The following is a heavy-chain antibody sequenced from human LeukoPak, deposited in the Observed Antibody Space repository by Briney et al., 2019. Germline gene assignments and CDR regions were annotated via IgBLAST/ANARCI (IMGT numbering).Heavy chain of an antibody. Sequence: SETLSLTCTVSGGSISTYYWNWIRQPPGKGLEWIGYIYYSGSTNYNPSLKSRVTISVDTSKNQFSLKLNSVTAADTAVFYCARGGSGYSLDYWGQGTLVTVSS. V-gene: IGHV4-59*08. D-gene: IGHD3-22*01. CDR2: IYYSGST. J-gene: IGHJ4*02. CDR3: ARGGSGYSLDY. CDR1: GGSISTYY.